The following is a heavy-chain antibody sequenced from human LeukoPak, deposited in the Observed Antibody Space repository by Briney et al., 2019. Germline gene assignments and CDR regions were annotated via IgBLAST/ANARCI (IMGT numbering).Heavy chain of an antibody. CDR2: ISAYNGNT. D-gene: IGHD1-26*01. J-gene: IGHJ4*02. CDR1: GYTFTSYG. Sequence: GASVTVSCKASGYTFTSYGISWVRQAPGQGLEWMGWISAYNGNTNYAQKLQGRVTMTTDTSTSTAYMELRSLRSDNSAVYYCARDSRAWELLDWGQGTLVTVSS. V-gene: IGHV1-18*01. CDR3: ARDSRAWELLD.